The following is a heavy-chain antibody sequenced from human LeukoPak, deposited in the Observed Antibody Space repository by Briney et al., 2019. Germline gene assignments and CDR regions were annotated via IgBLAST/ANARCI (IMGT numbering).Heavy chain of an antibody. V-gene: IGHV3-9*01. D-gene: IGHD3-22*01. Sequence: GGSLRLSCAASGFTFDDYALHWVRPTPGKGLGWVSGISWDSGSIGYADSVKGRFTISRDNAKNSLYLQMNSLRAEDTALYYCAKDMVLGYYDSSGYYSGFDYWGQGTLVTVSS. J-gene: IGHJ4*02. CDR2: ISWDSGSI. CDR1: GFTFDDYA. CDR3: AKDMVLGYYDSSGYYSGFDY.